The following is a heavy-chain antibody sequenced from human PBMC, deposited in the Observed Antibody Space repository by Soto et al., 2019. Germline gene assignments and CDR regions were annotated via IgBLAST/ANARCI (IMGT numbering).Heavy chain of an antibody. CDR2: INWNSYTK. D-gene: IGHD1-7*01. CDR1: GFDFEIYA. CDR3: AKDSAGELPSNWFDP. J-gene: IGHJ5*02. V-gene: IGHV3-9*01. Sequence: EAQLVESGGGWVQPGRSLRLSCEASGFDFEIYAMHWVRQVPGKGLEWVSGINWNSYTKDYADSVRGRFTISRDNARKSLYLQMNSLRLEDTAFYYCAKDSAGELPSNWFDPWGQGTLVTVSS.